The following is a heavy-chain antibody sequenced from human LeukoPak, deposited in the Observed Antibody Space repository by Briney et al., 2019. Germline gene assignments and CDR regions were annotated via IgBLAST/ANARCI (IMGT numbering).Heavy chain of an antibody. CDR3: ARLRGYYDSSSYFDY. Sequence: SETLSLTCTVSGGSISSYYWSWIRQPPGKGLEWIGYIYTSGSTNYNPSLKSRVTISVDTSKNQFSLKLSSVTAADTAVYYCARLRGYYDSSSYFDYWGQGTLVTVSS. V-gene: IGHV4-4*09. CDR2: IYTSGST. D-gene: IGHD3-22*01. J-gene: IGHJ4*02. CDR1: GGSISSYY.